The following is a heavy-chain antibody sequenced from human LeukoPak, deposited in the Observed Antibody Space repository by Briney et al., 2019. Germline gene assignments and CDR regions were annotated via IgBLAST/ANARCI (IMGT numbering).Heavy chain of an antibody. CDR2: IIPLFNTT. J-gene: IGHJ3*02. D-gene: IGHD2-15*01. Sequence: SLKVSCKASGGTFSSYAISWVRQAPGQGLEWMGGIIPLFNTTNCAQRFQGRVTITADESTSTAYMELSSLRSEDTAVYYCARLDCSGGSCYSTAFDIWGQGTMVTVSS. CDR3: ARLDCSGGSCYSTAFDI. CDR1: GGTFSSYA. V-gene: IGHV1-69*01.